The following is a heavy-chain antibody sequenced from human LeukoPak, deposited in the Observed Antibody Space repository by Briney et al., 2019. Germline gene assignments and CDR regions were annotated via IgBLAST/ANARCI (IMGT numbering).Heavy chain of an antibody. Sequence: PSETLSLTCAVSGYSISSGYYWGWIRPPPEEGLEWIGSIYHGGSTYYNPSLKSRVTMSVDTSKNQFSLKLSSVTAADTAVYYCARAYCTTTSCYGRYFDYWGQGTLVTVSS. J-gene: IGHJ4*02. CDR2: IYHGGST. CDR1: GYSISSGYY. D-gene: IGHD2-2*01. V-gene: IGHV4-38-2*01. CDR3: ARAYCTTTSCYGRYFDY.